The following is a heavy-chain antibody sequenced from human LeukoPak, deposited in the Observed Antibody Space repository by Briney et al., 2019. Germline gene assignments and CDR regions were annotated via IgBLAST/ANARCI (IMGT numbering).Heavy chain of an antibody. CDR3: ARRGGYDSSGSWDWFDP. CDR1: GGSISSYY. CDR2: IYTSGYI. V-gene: IGHV4-4*07. J-gene: IGHJ5*02. Sequence: SETLSLTCTVSGGSISSYYWSWIRQSAGKGLEWIGRIYTSGYIDYNPSLKSRVTISVDQSKNQFSLKVTSVTAADTAVYYCARRGGYDSSGSWDWFDPWGQGTLVTVSS. D-gene: IGHD3-22*01.